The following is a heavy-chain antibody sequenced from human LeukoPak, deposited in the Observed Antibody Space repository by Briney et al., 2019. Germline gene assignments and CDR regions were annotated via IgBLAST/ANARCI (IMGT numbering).Heavy chain of an antibody. Sequence: GGSLRLSCAASGFTFSSYGMPWVRQAPGKGLEWVAVISHDGSRKYYADSVKGRFTISRDNSKNTLFLQMNNLRAEDTAVYYCAKGVSDTYYFDYWGQGTLVTVSS. J-gene: IGHJ4*02. CDR3: AKGVSDTYYFDY. CDR2: ISHDGSRK. CDR1: GFTFSSYG. V-gene: IGHV3-30*18. D-gene: IGHD3-9*01.